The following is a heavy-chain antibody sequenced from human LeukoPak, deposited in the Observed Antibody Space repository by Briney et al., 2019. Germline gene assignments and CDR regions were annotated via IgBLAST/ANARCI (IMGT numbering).Heavy chain of an antibody. CDR2: ISSSSSYI. D-gene: IGHD2-2*01. J-gene: IGHJ4*02. V-gene: IGHV3-21*01. CDR3: ARVQGVPAAGTFDY. CDR1: GFTFSSSS. Sequence: KTGGSLRLSCAASGFTFSSSSMNWVRQAPGKGLEWVSSISSSSSYIYYADSVKGRFTISRDNAKNSLYLQMNSLRAEDTAVYYCARVQGVPAAGTFDYWGQGTLVTVSS.